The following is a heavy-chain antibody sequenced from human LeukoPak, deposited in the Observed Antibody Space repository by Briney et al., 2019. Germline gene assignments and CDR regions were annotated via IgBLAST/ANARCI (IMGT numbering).Heavy chain of an antibody. Sequence: SETLSLTCTVSGGSISSYYWNWIRQPAGKGLEWIGRIYTSGSTNYNPSLKSRVTMSVDTSKNQFSLKLSSVPAADTAVYYCARGKGSGWDFDYWGQGTLVTVSS. CDR1: GGSISSYY. D-gene: IGHD6-19*01. J-gene: IGHJ4*02. CDR3: ARGKGSGWDFDY. V-gene: IGHV4-4*07. CDR2: IYTSGST.